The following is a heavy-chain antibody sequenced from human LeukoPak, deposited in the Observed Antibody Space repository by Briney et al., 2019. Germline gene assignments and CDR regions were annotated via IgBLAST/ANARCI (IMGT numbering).Heavy chain of an antibody. CDR2: ISAYNGNT. Sequence: ASVKVSCKASGYTFTSYGISWVRQAPGQGLEWMGWISAYNGNTNYAQKLQGRVTMTTDTSTSTAYMELRSLRSDDTAVYYCARDLCSGGSCYSGNDAFDIGGQGKMVTVSS. CDR1: GYTFTSYG. CDR3: ARDLCSGGSCYSGNDAFDI. J-gene: IGHJ3*02. D-gene: IGHD2-15*01. V-gene: IGHV1-18*01.